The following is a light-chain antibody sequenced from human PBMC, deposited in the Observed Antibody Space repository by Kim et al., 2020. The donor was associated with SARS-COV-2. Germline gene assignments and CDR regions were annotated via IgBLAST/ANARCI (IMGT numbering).Light chain of an antibody. CDR3: QQYNSHWT. Sequence: LSAYVGDRVTITCRASQSISLWLAWYQQRPGKAPELLIYDVSSLKSGVPSRFRGSGSGTEFTLTISSLQPDDIATYYCQQYNSHWTFGQGTKLEI. V-gene: IGKV1-5*01. CDR2: DVS. CDR1: QSISLW. J-gene: IGKJ1*01.